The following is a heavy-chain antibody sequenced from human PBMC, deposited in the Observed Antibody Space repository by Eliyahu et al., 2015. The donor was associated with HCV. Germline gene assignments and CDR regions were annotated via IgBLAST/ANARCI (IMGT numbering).Heavy chain of an antibody. CDR1: GYTFTNYY. CDR2: VNPGRGST. V-gene: IGHV1-46*01. CDR3: ARADSCTATSCYGHY. Sequence: QVQLVQSGAEVKKPGASVKVSCKASGYTFTNYYLHWVRQAPGQGLEWMGIVNPGRGSTTYAQKFQGRVTMTSDTSTSTAYMELSSLRSEDTAVYYCARADSCTATSCYGHYWGQGTLVTVSS. J-gene: IGHJ4*02. D-gene: IGHD2-2*01.